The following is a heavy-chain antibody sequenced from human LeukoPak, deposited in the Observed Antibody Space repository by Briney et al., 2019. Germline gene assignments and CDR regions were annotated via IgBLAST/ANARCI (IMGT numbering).Heavy chain of an antibody. Sequence: PSETLSLTCAVYGGSFSGYYWSWTRQPPGKGLEWIGEINHSGSTNYNPSLKSRVTISVDTSKNQFSLKLSSVTAADTAVYYCARGPQGVTTRIDYWGQGTLVTVSS. D-gene: IGHD4-11*01. J-gene: IGHJ4*02. CDR2: INHSGST. CDR3: ARGPQGVTTRIDY. CDR1: GGSFSGYY. V-gene: IGHV4-34*01.